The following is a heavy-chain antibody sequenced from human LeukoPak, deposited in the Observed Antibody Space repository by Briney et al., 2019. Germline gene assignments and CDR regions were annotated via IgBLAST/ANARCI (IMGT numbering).Heavy chain of an antibody. D-gene: IGHD3-22*01. Sequence: SETLSLTCTVSGGSISRSSYYWGWIRQPPGKGLEWIGSMYYSGSRHYNPSLKSRVTISVDTSKNQFSLKLSSVTTADTAIYYCARPDDSSGSRGDAFDIWGQGTMVSVTS. V-gene: IGHV4-39*01. J-gene: IGHJ3*02. CDR2: MYYSGSR. CDR1: GGSISRSSYY. CDR3: ARPDDSSGSRGDAFDI.